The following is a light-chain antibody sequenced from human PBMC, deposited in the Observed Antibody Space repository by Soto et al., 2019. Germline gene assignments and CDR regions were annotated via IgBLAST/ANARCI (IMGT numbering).Light chain of an antibody. Sequence: DIQMTQSPSSLSASVGDRVTITCRASQSISSYLNWYQQKPGKAPKLLIYAASSLQSGVPSRFSGSGSGTDFTLTTSSLQPEDFATYYCQQSYSTPRTFGGGTKV. CDR1: QSISSY. CDR2: AAS. J-gene: IGKJ4*01. V-gene: IGKV1-39*01. CDR3: QQSYSTPRT.